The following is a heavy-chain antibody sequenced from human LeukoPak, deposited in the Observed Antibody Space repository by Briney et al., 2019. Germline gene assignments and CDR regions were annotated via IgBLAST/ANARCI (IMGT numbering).Heavy chain of an antibody. CDR3: ASSLIKGSGSYTFDY. CDR2: IYHSGST. J-gene: IGHJ4*02. V-gene: IGHV4-38-2*01. Sequence: PSETLSLTCAVSGYSISSGYYWGWIRQPPGKGLEWIGSIYHSGSTYYNPSLKSRVTISVDTSKNRFSLKLSSVTAADTAVYYCASSLIKGSGSYTFDYWGQGTLVTVSS. D-gene: IGHD3-10*01. CDR1: GYSISSGYY.